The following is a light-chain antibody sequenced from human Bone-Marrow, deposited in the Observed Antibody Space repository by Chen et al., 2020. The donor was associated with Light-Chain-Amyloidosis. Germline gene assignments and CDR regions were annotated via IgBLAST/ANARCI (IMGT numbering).Light chain of an antibody. Sequence: SYELTPPPSVSEAPVHTARITCSGDDLPTKYAYWYQKKPGQAPVLVIHRDTERPSGISERFSGSSSGTTATLTISGVQAEDEADYHCQSADSSGTYEVIFGGGTKLTVL. J-gene: IGLJ2*01. CDR2: RDT. V-gene: IGLV3-25*03. CDR1: DLPTKY. CDR3: QSADSSGTYEVI.